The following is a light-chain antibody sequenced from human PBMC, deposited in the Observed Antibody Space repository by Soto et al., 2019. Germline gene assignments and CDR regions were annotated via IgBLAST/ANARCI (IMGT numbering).Light chain of an antibody. CDR2: DAS. V-gene: IGKV3-11*01. Sequence: EFVWTHSQATLLFLPGEEAPFSGRAVKSITGSLAWNQQKPDQAPRLLIYDASNRATGIPARFSGSGSGTDFTLTISSLEPEDFAVYYCHQRSTWPFTFGPGTKVDIK. J-gene: IGKJ3*01. CDR3: HQRSTWPFT. CDR1: KSITGS.